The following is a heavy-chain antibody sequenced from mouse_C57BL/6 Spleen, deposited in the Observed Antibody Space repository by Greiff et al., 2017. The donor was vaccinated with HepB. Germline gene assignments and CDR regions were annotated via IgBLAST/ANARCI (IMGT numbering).Heavy chain of an antibody. CDR3: ARDKREYGYFDV. CDR2: ISDGGSYT. V-gene: IGHV5-4*01. Sequence: EVQGVESGGGLVKPGGSLKLSCAASGFTFSSYAMSWVRQTPEKRLEWVATISDGGSYTYYPDNVKGRFTISRDNAKNNLYLQMSHLKSEDTAMYYCARDKREYGYFDVWGTGTTVTVSS. CDR1: GFTFSSYA. D-gene: IGHD5-2*01. J-gene: IGHJ1*03.